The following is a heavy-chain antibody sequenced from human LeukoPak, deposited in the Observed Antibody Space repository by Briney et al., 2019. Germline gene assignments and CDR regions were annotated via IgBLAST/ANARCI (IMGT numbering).Heavy chain of an antibody. D-gene: IGHD4-17*01. Sequence: SETLSLTCTASGGSISPYYWSWIRQPAGKGLEWIGRIYTTGSTNYNPSLKSRVTMSVDTSRNQFSLKLSSVTAADTAMYYCARNSRYGEFDYWGQGTLVTVSS. V-gene: IGHV4-4*07. J-gene: IGHJ4*02. CDR1: GGSISPYY. CDR3: ARNSRYGEFDY. CDR2: IYTTGST.